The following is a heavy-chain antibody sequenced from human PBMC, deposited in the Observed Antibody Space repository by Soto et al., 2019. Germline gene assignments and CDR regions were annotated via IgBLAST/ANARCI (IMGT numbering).Heavy chain of an antibody. Sequence: GGSLRLSCEASGFTFSSYWMHWVRQAPGKGLVWVSRINSDGSTTSKADSVKGRFTISRDNAKNTLYLQMNSLRAEDTAVYYCVRDSGSSWSWAFDIWGQGTMVTVSS. J-gene: IGHJ3*02. CDR3: VRDSGSSWSWAFDI. V-gene: IGHV3-74*01. D-gene: IGHD6-13*01. CDR1: GFTFSSYW. CDR2: INSDGSTT.